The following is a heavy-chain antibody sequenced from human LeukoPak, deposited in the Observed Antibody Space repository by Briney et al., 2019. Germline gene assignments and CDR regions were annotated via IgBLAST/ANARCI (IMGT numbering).Heavy chain of an antibody. CDR2: ISYDGSNK. V-gene: IGHV3-30*04. CDR1: GFTFSSYA. CDR3: ARVSRSLWYRELGVDY. Sequence: PGGSLRLSCAASGFTFSSYAMHWVRQAPGKGLEWVAVISYDGSNKYYADSVKGRFTISRDNSKNTLYLQMNSLRAEDTAGYYCARVSRSLWYRELGVDYWGQGTLVTVSS. D-gene: IGHD3-10*01. J-gene: IGHJ4*02.